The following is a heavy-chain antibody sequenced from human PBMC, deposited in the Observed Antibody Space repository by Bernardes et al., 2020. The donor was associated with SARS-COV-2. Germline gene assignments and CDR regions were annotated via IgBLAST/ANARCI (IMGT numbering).Heavy chain of an antibody. CDR2: IYHSGST. CDR1: GGSISSSNW. D-gene: IGHD3-3*01. J-gene: IGHJ4*02. V-gene: IGHV4-4*02. CDR3: ARGPSFVTIFGVVKRYFDD. Sequence: SETLSLTCAVSGGSISSSNWWSWVRQPPGKGLEWIGEIYHSGSTNYNPSLKSRVTISVDKSKNQFSLKLSSVTAADTAVYYCARGPSFVTIFGVVKRYFDDCVQGTLVTVSS.